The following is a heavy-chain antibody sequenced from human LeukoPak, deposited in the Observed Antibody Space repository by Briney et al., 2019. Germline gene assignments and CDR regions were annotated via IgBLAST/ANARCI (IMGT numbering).Heavy chain of an antibody. CDR3: ARSPITIFGVVIRYYFDY. D-gene: IGHD3-3*01. CDR1: GYTFTGYY. J-gene: IGHJ4*02. V-gene: IGHV1-2*02. Sequence: ASVKVSCKASGYTFTGYYMHWVRQAPGQGLEWMGWINPNSGGTNYAQKFQGRVTMTRDTSISTAYMELSRLRSDDTAVYYCARSPITIFGVVIRYYFDYWGQGTLVTVSS. CDR2: INPNSGGT.